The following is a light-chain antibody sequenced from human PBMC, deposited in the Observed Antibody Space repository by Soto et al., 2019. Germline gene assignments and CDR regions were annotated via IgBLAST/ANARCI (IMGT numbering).Light chain of an antibody. Sequence: AIQMTQSPSSLSASVCDSVTMTCRASQCINKELAWYQQKPGKDTKLLIYAASNLHSGVPSSFSGSESSTYFAPTISSLQPEDFATYFCLHDYNSPRTFGQGTKVE. J-gene: IGKJ1*01. V-gene: IGKV1-6*01. CDR2: AAS. CDR1: QCINKE. CDR3: LHDYNSPRT.